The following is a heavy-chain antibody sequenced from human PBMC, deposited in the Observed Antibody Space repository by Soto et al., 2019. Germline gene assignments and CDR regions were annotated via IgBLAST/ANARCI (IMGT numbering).Heavy chain of an antibody. CDR2: IKNKANNYAT. V-gene: IGHV3-73*01. CDR3: TRYQPGGRLETGTTPEAFDI. J-gene: IGHJ3*02. Sequence: EVLLVESGGGLVQPGGSLKLSCEASGFTFSGSTMHWVRQTSGKGLEWVGRIKNKANNYATAYAASVKGRFTISRDDSKNKAYLQMNSLKAEDTAVYYCTRYQPGGRLETGTTPEAFDILGQGTMVTVSS. D-gene: IGHD1-7*01. CDR1: GFTFSGST.